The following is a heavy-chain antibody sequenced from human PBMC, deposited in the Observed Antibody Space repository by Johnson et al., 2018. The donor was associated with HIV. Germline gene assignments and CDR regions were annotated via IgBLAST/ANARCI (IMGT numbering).Heavy chain of an antibody. CDR1: GFTFDDYT. V-gene: IGHV3-43*01. J-gene: IGHJ3*02. CDR2: ISWDGGST. CDR3: ARGTPWDAFDI. Sequence: VQLVESGGVVVQPGGSLRLSCAASGFTFDDYTMHWVRQAPGKGLEWVSLISWDGGSTYYADSVKGRFTISRDNAKNSLYLQMNSLRAEDTAVYYCARGTPWDAFDIWGQGTMVTVSS.